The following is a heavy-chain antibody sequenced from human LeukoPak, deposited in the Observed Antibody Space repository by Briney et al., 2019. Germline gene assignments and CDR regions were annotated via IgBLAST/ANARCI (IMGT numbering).Heavy chain of an antibody. CDR3: ASNSWSGYYVLDY. Sequence: SETLSLTCTVSGGSISSYYWSWIRQPPGKGLEWIGYIYYSGSTYYNPSLKSRVTISVDTSKNQFSLKLSSVTAADTAVYYCASNSWSGYYVLDYWGQGTLVTVSS. D-gene: IGHD3-3*01. J-gene: IGHJ4*02. CDR1: GGSISSYY. CDR2: IYYSGST. V-gene: IGHV4-30-4*01.